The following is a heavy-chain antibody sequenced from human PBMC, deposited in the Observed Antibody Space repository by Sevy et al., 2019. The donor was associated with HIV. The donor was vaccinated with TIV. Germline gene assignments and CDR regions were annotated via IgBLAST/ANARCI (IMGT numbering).Heavy chain of an antibody. CDR3: ARGLGSCLNWFDP. J-gene: IGHJ5*02. CDR2: TYYRSKWYN. D-gene: IGHD6-13*01. V-gene: IGHV6-1*01. Sequence: SQTLSLTCAISGDSVSSNSAAWNWIRQCPSRGLEWLGRTYYRSKWYNDYAVSVKSRITINPDKSMNQFSLRLNSVTPEDTAVYYCARGLGSCLNWFDPWVQGTLVTVSA. CDR1: GDSVSSNSAA.